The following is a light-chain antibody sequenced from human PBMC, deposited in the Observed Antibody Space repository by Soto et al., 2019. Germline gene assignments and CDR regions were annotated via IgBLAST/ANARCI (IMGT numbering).Light chain of an antibody. CDR1: QTINIW. CDR2: KAS. J-gene: IGKJ1*01. V-gene: IGKV1-5*03. CDR3: QQYNGLPTWT. Sequence: DLQMTQSPSTLSASVGDRVTITCRASQTINIWLAWYQQKPGKAPKLLIYKASTLESGVPSRFSGSGSGTEFTLTISSLQPDDSATYYCQQYNGLPTWTFGQGTKVEMK.